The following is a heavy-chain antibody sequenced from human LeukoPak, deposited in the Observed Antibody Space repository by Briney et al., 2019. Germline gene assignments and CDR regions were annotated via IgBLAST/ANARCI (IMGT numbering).Heavy chain of an antibody. CDR1: GFTFSSYA. CDR3: ARVKILYYYYMDV. Sequence: PGGSLRLSCAASGFTFSSYAMSWVRQAPGKGLEWVSAISGSGGSTYYADSVKGRFTISRDNSKNTLYLQMNSLRAEDTAVYYCARVKILYYYYMDVWGKGTTVTVSS. J-gene: IGHJ6*03. CDR2: ISGSGGST. V-gene: IGHV3-23*01.